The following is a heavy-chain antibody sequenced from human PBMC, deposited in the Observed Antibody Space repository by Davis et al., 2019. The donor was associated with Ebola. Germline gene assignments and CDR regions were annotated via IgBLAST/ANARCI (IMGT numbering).Heavy chain of an antibody. CDR1: GGSFSGYY. Sequence: PGGSLRLSCAVYGGSFSGYYWSCVRQAPGKGLEWVSAISGSGGSTYYADSVKGRFTISRDNSKNTPYLQMNSLRAEDTAVYYCARDVRYYYDSSGYYSAPAFDYWGQGTLVTVSS. CDR2: ISGSGGST. D-gene: IGHD3-22*01. J-gene: IGHJ4*02. V-gene: IGHV3-23*01. CDR3: ARDVRYYYDSSGYYSAPAFDY.